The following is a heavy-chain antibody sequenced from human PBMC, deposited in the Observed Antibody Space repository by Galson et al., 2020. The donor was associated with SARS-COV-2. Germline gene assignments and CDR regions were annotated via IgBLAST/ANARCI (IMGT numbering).Heavy chain of an antibody. CDR1: GGFISSKNFY. D-gene: IGHD6-13*01. Sequence: SETLSLTCSVSGGFISSKNFYWGWVRQAPGNGLEWIASVFYSGDTYYNPSLKSRISMSVVTYENQFSLRLTSVTAADTAVYYCARSPRFSSSWYFDSWGQGTLVTVSS. J-gene: IGHJ4*02. V-gene: IGHV4-39*01. CDR3: ARSPRFSSSWYFDS. CDR2: VFYSGDT.